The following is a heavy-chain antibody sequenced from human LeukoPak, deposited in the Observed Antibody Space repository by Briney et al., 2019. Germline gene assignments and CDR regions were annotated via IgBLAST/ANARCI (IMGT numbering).Heavy chain of an antibody. CDR2: MYYSGST. CDR1: GGSISSGDYY. CDR3: ARPYYYDSRIDP. J-gene: IGHJ5*02. Sequence: SETLSLTCTVSGGSISSGDYYWSWIRQPPGKGLEWIAYMYYSGSTYYNPSLKSPVTMSADTSKNQLSLKLSSVTAADTAVYYCARPYYYDSRIDPWGQGILVTVSS. D-gene: IGHD3-22*01. V-gene: IGHV4-30-4*01.